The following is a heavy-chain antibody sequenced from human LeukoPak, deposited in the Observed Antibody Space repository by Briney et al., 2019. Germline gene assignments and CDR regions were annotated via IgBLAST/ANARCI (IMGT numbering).Heavy chain of an antibody. CDR3: TTELRWELVDVAH. Sequence: GGSLRLSCAASGFTFSNAWMRWVRQAPGKGLEWVGRIKSKTDGGTTDYAAPVKGRFTISRDDSKNTLYLQMNSLKTEDTAVYYCTTELRWELVDVAHWGQGTLVTVSS. V-gene: IGHV3-15*05. D-gene: IGHD1-26*01. J-gene: IGHJ4*02. CDR2: IKSKTDGGTT. CDR1: GFTFSNAW.